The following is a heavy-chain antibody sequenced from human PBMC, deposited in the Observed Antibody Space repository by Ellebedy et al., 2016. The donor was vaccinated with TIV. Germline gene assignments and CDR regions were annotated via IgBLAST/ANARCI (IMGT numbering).Heavy chain of an antibody. V-gene: IGHV1-69*13. J-gene: IGHJ6*02. D-gene: IGHD3-10*01. CDR2: IIPSVGSG. Sequence: ASVKVSCKASGGTFNNYAVSWVRQAPGQGLEWMGGIIPSVGSGDYAQRFHGRLTITADESTGTAHMELRSLRSEATAVYYCAGLGRFGESIPPYYYFGMDVWGQGTTVTVSS. CDR1: GGTFNNYA. CDR3: AGLGRFGESIPPYYYFGMDV.